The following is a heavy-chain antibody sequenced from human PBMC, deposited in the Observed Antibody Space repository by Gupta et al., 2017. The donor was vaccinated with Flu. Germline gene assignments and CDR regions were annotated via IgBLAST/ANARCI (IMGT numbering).Heavy chain of an antibody. V-gene: IGHV3-74*01. J-gene: IGHJ4*02. CDR1: GFTFTHYW. Sequence: EVQLVESGGEFVQPGGSLRLSCAASGFTFTHYWMHWVRQAPGRGRGWVASINRGGNQTKDSDAGEGGLKIYTDNAKNNVELQMNTWLNEDKAVYYCAASSWGWFGANDFWGQGTLVTVSS. D-gene: IGHD3-10*01. CDR3: AASSWGWFGANDF. CDR2: INRGGNQT.